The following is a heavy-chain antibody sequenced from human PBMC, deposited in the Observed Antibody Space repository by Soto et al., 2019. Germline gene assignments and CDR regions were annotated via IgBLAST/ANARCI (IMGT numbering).Heavy chain of an antibody. J-gene: IGHJ4*02. CDR2: ISSSSSYI. D-gene: IGHD6-13*01. V-gene: IGHV3-21*01. CDR3: ARDGHSSSPFDY. Sequence: GSLRLSCAASGFTFSSDSMNWVRQAPGKGLEWVSSISSSSSYIYYADSVKGRFTISRDNAKNSLYLQMNSLRAEDTAVYYCARDGHSSSPFDYWGQGTLVTVSS. CDR1: GFTFSSDS.